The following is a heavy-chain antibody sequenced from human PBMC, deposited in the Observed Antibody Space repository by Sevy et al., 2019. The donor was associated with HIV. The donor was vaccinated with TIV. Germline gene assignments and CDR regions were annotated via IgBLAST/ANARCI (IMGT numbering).Heavy chain of an antibody. CDR1: GFTFSSYW. J-gene: IGHJ3*02. CDR2: IKQDGSEK. D-gene: IGHD3-16*02. CDR3: AGDRLQLLRLGELSADFDI. Sequence: GGSLRLSCAASGFTFSSYWMSWVRQAPGKGLEWVANIKQDGSEKYYVDSVKGRFTISRDNAKNSLYLQMNSLRAEDTVLYYGAGDRLQLLRLGELSADFDIWGQGTMVTVSS. V-gene: IGHV3-7*01.